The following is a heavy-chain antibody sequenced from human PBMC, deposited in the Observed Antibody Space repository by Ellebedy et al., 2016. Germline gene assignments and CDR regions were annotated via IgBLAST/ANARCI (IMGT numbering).Heavy chain of an antibody. J-gene: IGHJ4*02. V-gene: IGHV3-15*01. Sequence: GGSLRLSCAASGFTFSNAWMNWVRQAPGKGLEWVGRIKSKTDGGAADYAAPVKGRFTISRDDSKNTLYLQMNSPKTEDTAVYFCTTVYRYNYDSVWGQGTLVIVSS. CDR1: GFTFSNAW. CDR3: TTVYRYNYDSV. D-gene: IGHD5-18*01. CDR2: IKSKTDGGAA.